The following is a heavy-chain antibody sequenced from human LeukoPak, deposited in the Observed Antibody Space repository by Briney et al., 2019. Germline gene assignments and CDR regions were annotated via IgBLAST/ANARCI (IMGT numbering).Heavy chain of an antibody. CDR1: GFTFSSYS. Sequence: GGSLRLSCAASGFTFSSYSMNWVRQAPGKGLEWVSSISRGSTYIYYADSVKARFTISRDNTKNSLYLQMNSLRAEDTAVYYCTREGVDVFDIWGQGTMVTVSS. CDR2: ISRGSTYI. D-gene: IGHD3-10*01. V-gene: IGHV3-21*01. J-gene: IGHJ3*02. CDR3: TREGVDVFDI.